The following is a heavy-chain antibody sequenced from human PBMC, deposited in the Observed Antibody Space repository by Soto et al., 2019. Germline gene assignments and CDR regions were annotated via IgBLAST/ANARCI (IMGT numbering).Heavy chain of an antibody. Sequence: GGSLRLSCAASGFTFSSYSMNWVRQAPGKGLEWVSYISSSSSTIYYADTVKGRFTITRDNAKNSLYLQLNSLRSEDTAVYYCARDVGLYEDYYGSGSYSYYMDVWGKGTTVTVSS. CDR2: ISSSSSTI. D-gene: IGHD3-10*01. CDR3: ARDVGLYEDYYGSGSYSYYMDV. J-gene: IGHJ6*03. CDR1: GFTFSSYS. V-gene: IGHV3-48*01.